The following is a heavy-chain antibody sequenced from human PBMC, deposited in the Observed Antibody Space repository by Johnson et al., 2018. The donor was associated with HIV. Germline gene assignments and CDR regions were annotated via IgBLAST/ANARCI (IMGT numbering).Heavy chain of an antibody. CDR1: GFTFSSYA. Sequence: QVQLVESGGGVVQPGRSMRLSCAASGFTFSSYAMHWVRQAPGKGLEWVAVISYDGSNKYYADSVKGRFTISRGNSKNTLYLQMNSLRAEDTAVYYCARDGAGYSSSWYVPAGAFDIWGQGTMVTVSS. V-gene: IGHV3-30*04. J-gene: IGHJ3*02. D-gene: IGHD6-13*01. CDR3: ARDGAGYSSSWYVPAGAFDI. CDR2: ISYDGSNK.